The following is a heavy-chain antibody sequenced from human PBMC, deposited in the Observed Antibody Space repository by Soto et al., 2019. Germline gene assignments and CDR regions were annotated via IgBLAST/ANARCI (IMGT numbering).Heavy chain of an antibody. CDR1: GGSISSYY. V-gene: IGHV4-59*01. CDR3: ARACSGGSCYSEDYYGMDV. J-gene: IGHJ6*02. CDR2: IYYSGST. Sequence: PSETLSLTCTVSGGSISSYYWSWIRQPPGKGLEWIGYIYYSGSTNYNPSLKSRVTISVDTSKNQFSLKLSSVTAADTAVYYCARACSGGSCYSEDYYGMDVWGQGTTVTVSS. D-gene: IGHD2-15*01.